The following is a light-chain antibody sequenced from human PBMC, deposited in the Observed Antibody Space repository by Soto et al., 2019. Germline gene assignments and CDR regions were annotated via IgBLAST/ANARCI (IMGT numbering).Light chain of an antibody. CDR3: CSSAGSGKATYV. Sequence: QSVLPQPASVSGSPGQSITLSCTGTSSDIGTYNLVSWYQHYPGTAPTLLIYGGLKRPSGVANRFSGSKSGNTAFLTISGLQAEDDADYYCCSSAGSGKATYVFGSGTKLTVL. J-gene: IGLJ1*01. CDR1: SSDIGTYNL. V-gene: IGLV2-23*01. CDR2: GGL.